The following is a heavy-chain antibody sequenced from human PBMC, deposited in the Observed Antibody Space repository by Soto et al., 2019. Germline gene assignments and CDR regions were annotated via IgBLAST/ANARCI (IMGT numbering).Heavy chain of an antibody. J-gene: IGHJ5*02. CDR1: GDSISGLY. CDR3: ARQSAVAGNWFDP. CDR2: IFNSGST. Sequence: SETLSLTCTVSGDSISGLYGSWIRQPPGKGLEWIGYIFNSGSTDYSPSLRGRVTISLDTSKNQFSLKLSSVTAADTAVYYCARQSAVAGNWFDPWGQGTLVTVSS. V-gene: IGHV4-59*08. D-gene: IGHD6-19*01.